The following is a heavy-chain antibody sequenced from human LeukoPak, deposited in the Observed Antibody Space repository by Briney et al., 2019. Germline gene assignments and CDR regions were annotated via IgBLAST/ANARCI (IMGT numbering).Heavy chain of an antibody. CDR3: ASSVEGGYGDPFQH. Sequence: GESLNISCKRSGYSFTSYWIAWVRQMHGKGLEWMGIIYPGDSDTRYSPSLQAQVTISADKSICTAYLQWSSLKASDTAMYYCASSVEGGYGDPFQHWGQGTLVTVSS. CDR2: IYPGDSDT. CDR1: GYSFTSYW. J-gene: IGHJ1*01. V-gene: IGHV5-51*01. D-gene: IGHD4-17*01.